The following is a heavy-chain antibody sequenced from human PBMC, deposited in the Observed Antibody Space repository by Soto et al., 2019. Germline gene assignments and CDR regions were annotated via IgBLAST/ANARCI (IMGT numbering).Heavy chain of an antibody. CDR2: IYYSGST. CDR1: GGSISSYY. Sequence: PSATLSLTCTVSGGSISSYYWSWIRQPPGKGLEWIGYIYYSGSTNYNPSLKSRVTISVDTSKNQFSLKLSSVTAADTAVYYCARKHYYFDYWGQGTLVTVSS. J-gene: IGHJ4*02. V-gene: IGHV4-59*01. CDR3: ARKHYYFDY.